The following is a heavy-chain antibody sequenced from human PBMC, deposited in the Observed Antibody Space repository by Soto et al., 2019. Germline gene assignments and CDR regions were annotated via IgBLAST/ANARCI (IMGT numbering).Heavy chain of an antibody. V-gene: IGHV4-39*07. CDR2: IFYTGST. J-gene: IGHJ5*02. D-gene: IGHD3-22*01. CDR3: ARRRHYYDSSGHNWFDP. Sequence: SETLSLTCTVSGGSINSNRYYWAWIRQPPGKGLEWIGSIFYTGSTNYNPSLKSRVTISVDTSKNQFSLKLSSVTAADTAVYYCARRRHYYDSSGHNWFDPWGQGTLVTVSS. CDR1: GGSINSNRYY.